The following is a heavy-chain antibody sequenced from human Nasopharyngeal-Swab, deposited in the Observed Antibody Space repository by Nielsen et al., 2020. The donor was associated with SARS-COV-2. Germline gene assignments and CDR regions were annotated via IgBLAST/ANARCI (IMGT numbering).Heavy chain of an antibody. Sequence: GESLKISCAASGFVFSGSAIHWVRQVPGEGLEWVSSISGSGTYVYYADSVKGRFTISKDSAKNSLYLQMNSLRAEDTAVYFCARIAGRGSIYYYYMDVWGTGTTVTVSS. D-gene: IGHD1-26*01. CDR1: GFVFSGSA. V-gene: IGHV3-21*01. J-gene: IGHJ6*03. CDR3: ARIAGRGSIYYYYMDV. CDR2: ISGSGTYV.